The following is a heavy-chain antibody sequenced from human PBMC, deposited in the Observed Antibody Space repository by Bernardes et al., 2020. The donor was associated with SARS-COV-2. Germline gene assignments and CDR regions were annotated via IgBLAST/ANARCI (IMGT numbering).Heavy chain of an antibody. V-gene: IGHV3-7*04. D-gene: IGHD5-18*01. Sequence: GGSLRLSCAGSGLAFSSYWMTWVRQAPGKGLEWVANIKEDGSDKNYVDSVKGRFTISRDNAKNSLYLQMNSLRAEDTAVYYCAWGGFSYAYWGQGALVTVSS. CDR3: AWGGFSYAY. J-gene: IGHJ4*02. CDR2: IKEDGSDK. CDR1: GLAFSSYW.